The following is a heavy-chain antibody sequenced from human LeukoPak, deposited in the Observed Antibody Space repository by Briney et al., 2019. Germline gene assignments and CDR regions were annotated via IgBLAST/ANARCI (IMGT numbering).Heavy chain of an antibody. CDR3: AGESLDRFPATNWFDP. D-gene: IGHD1-1*01. J-gene: IGHJ5*02. CDR2: IYTSGST. CDR1: GGSISRYY. Sequence: SETLSLTCSVWGGSISRYYWSGIRQPAGKGLEGIGRIYTSGSTNYNPALKSRVTMSVDKSKNQFSLRLGSVDAADPVVDSWAGESLDRFPATNWFDPWGQGTLVTVSS. V-gene: IGHV4-4*07.